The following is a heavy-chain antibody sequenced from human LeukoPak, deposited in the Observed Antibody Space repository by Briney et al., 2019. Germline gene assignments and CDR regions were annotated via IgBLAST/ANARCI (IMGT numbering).Heavy chain of an antibody. Sequence: GESLKISCKGSGYSFTSYWIGWVRQMPGKGLEWMGIIYPGDSDTRYSPSFQGQVTISADKSISTAYLQWSSLKASDTAMCYCARRFYYGSGSYSYYFDYWGQGTLVTVSS. J-gene: IGHJ4*02. CDR2: IYPGDSDT. D-gene: IGHD3-10*01. V-gene: IGHV5-51*01. CDR1: GYSFTSYW. CDR3: ARRFYYGSGSYSYYFDY.